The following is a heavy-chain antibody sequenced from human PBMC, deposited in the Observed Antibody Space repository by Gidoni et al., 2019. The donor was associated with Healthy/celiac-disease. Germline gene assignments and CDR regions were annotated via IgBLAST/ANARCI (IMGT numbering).Heavy chain of an antibody. CDR1: GFTFSSYS. CDR2: ISSSSSYI. J-gene: IGHJ6*02. D-gene: IGHD6-19*01. Sequence: EVQLVESGGGLVKPGGSLRLHCAASGFTFSSYSMNWVRQAPGKGLEWFSSISSSSSYIYYAGSVKGRFTISRDNAKNSLYLQMNSLRAEDTAVYYCARGLRQWLADYYYYGMDVWGQGTTVTVSS. V-gene: IGHV3-21*01. CDR3: ARGLRQWLADYYYYGMDV.